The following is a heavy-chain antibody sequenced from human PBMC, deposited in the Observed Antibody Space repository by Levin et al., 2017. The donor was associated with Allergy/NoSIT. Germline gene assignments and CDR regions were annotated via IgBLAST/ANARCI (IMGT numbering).Heavy chain of an antibody. D-gene: IGHD3-10*01. J-gene: IGHJ4*02. Sequence: GESLKISCAASGFSFSDYPMTWVRQGQGKGLEWVAATSYDGFNKNYADSVKGRFTISRDNFKNTLYLQMNSLRPEDTAVYYCARALSGSYFDSWGQGTLVTVSS. CDR2: TSYDGFNK. CDR3: ARALSGSYFDS. V-gene: IGHV3-30-3*01. CDR1: GFSFSDYP.